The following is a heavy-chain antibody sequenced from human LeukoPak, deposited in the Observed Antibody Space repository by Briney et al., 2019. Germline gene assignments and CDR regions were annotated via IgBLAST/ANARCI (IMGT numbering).Heavy chain of an antibody. D-gene: IGHD4-17*01. V-gene: IGHV3-30*18. CDR3: AKVGDIGDYDAYYYGMDV. CDR2: ISYDGSNK. Sequence: GGSLRLSCAASGFTFSSYGMHWVRQAPGKGLEWVAVISYDGSNKYYADSVKGRFTISRDNSKNTLYLQMNSLGAEDTAVYYCAKVGDIGDYDAYYYGMDVWGQGTTVTVSS. CDR1: GFTFSSYG. J-gene: IGHJ6*02.